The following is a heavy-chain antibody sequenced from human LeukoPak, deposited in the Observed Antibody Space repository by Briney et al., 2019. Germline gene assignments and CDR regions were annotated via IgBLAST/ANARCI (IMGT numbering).Heavy chain of an antibody. CDR1: GFSLSTSGVG. CDR3: AHRTGTTFLFDY. J-gene: IGHJ4*02. CDR2: IYWDDDK. Sequence: EPGPTLVKPTQTLTLTCTFSGFSLSTSGVGVGWIRQPPGKALEWLALIYWDDDKRYSPSLKSRLTITKDTSKNQVVLTMTNMDPVDTATYYCAHRTGTTFLFDYWGQGTLVTVSS. D-gene: IGHD1-1*01. V-gene: IGHV2-5*02.